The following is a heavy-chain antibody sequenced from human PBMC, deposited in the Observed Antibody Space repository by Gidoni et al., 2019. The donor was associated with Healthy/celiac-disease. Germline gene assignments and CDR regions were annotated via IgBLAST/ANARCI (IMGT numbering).Heavy chain of an antibody. CDR2: ISWNSGSI. V-gene: IGHV3-9*01. CDR3: AKDAYYDSSGYDPFDY. D-gene: IGHD3-22*01. CDR1: GFTFDDYA. J-gene: IGHJ4*02. Sequence: EVQLVASGGGLVQPGRSLRLSCAASGFTFDDYAMHWVRQAPGKGLEWVSGISWNSGSIGYADSVKGRFTISRDNAKNSLYLQMNSLRAEDTALYYCAKDAYYDSSGYDPFDYWGQGTLVTVSS.